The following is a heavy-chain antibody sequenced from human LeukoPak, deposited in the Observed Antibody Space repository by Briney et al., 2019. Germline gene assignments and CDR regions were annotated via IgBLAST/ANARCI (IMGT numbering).Heavy chain of an antibody. Sequence: SETLSLTCTVSGVSISSYYWSWIRQPPGKGLEWIGYIYYSGSTSYNPSLKSRVTISLDTSKNQFSLKLTSVTAADTAVYYCAIHPTSMTRVTKGWFDPWGQGTLVTVSS. CDR1: GVSISSYY. CDR3: AIHPTSMTRVTKGWFDP. J-gene: IGHJ5*02. CDR2: IYYSGST. D-gene: IGHD4-17*01. V-gene: IGHV4-59*01.